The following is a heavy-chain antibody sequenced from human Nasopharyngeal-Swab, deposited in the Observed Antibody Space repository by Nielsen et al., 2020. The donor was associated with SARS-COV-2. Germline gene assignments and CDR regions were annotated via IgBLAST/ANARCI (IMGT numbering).Heavy chain of an antibody. V-gene: IGHV1-69*05. Sequence: WVRQAPGQGLEWMGGIIPIFGTANYAQKLQGRVTMTTDTSTSTAYMELRSLRSDDTAVYYCARDGYYGSGSYYKRGGGYYYYYGMDVWGQGTTVTVSS. CDR3: ARDGYYGSGSYYKRGGGYYYYYGMDV. D-gene: IGHD3-10*01. J-gene: IGHJ6*02. CDR2: IIPIFGTA.